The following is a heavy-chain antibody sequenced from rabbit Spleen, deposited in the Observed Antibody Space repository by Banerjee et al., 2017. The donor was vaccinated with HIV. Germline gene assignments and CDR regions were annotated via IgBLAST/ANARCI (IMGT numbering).Heavy chain of an antibody. CDR3: ARDLVAVIGWNFSL. J-gene: IGHJ4*01. D-gene: IGHD5-1*01. CDR1: GFDFSGYG. CDR2: IDPLFGNT. Sequence: QEQLVESGGGLVQPGGSLKLSCKASGFDFSGYGMSWVRQAPGKGLEWIGYIDPLFGNTYYASWVNGRFTISSHNAQNTLYLQLNSLTAADTATYFCARDLVAVIGWNFSLWGQGTLVTVS. V-gene: IGHV1S47*01.